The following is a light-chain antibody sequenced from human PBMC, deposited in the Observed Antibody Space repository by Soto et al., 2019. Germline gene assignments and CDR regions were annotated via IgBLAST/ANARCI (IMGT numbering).Light chain of an antibody. Sequence: DSQMTQSPSSLSASVGDRDIITCRASQSIRNDFDWYQQKPGKAPKRLIYAALSLQSGVPSKFSGSGSAAEFTLSTSSLQPEDFATHHCLQHHNCGAFGQGTKLEIK. J-gene: IGKJ2*01. CDR1: QSIRND. CDR2: AAL. V-gene: IGKV1-17*01. CDR3: LQHHNCGA.